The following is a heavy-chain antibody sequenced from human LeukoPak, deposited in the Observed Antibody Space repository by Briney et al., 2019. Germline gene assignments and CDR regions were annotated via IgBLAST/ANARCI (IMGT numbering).Heavy chain of an antibody. J-gene: IGHJ4*02. V-gene: IGHV3-23*01. CDR3: AKGYSSSQSFDY. D-gene: IGHD6-13*01. Sequence: GGSLRLSCAASGFTFSSHAMSWVRQAPGKGLEWVSATSGSGGTTYYADYVKGRFTISRDNSKNTLYLQMNSLRAEDTDVYYCAKGYSSSQSFDYWGQGTLVSVSS. CDR2: TSGSGGTT. CDR1: GFTFSSHA.